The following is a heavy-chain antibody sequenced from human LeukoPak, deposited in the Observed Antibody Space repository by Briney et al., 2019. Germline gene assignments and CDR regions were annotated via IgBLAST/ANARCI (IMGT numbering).Heavy chain of an antibody. CDR2: INHSGST. D-gene: IGHD3-10*01. Sequence: PSETLSLTCAVYGGSFSGYYWSWIRQPPGKGLEWIGEINHSGSTNYNPSLKSRVTISVDTSKNQLSLKLSSVTAADTAVYYCASLPARGVIHPKNSWGQGTLVTVSS. J-gene: IGHJ4*02. CDR1: GGSFSGYY. CDR3: ASLPARGVIHPKNS. V-gene: IGHV4-34*01.